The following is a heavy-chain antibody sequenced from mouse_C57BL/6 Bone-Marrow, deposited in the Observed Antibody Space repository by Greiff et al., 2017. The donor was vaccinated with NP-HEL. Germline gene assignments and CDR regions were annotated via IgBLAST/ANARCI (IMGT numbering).Heavy chain of an antibody. CDR1: GYTFTDYY. Sequence: EVQLQQSGPVLVKPGASVKMSCKASGYTFTDYYMNWVKQSHGKSLEWIGVINPYNGGTSYNQKFKGKATLTVDKSSSTAYMELNSLTSEDAAVYSCARKKGVYYGSSTWFAYWGQGTLVTVSA. V-gene: IGHV1-19*01. CDR3: ARKKGVYYGSSTWFAY. CDR2: INPYNGGT. J-gene: IGHJ3*01. D-gene: IGHD1-1*01.